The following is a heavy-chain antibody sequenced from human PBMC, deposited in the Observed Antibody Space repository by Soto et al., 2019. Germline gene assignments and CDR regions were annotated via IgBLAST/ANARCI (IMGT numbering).Heavy chain of an antibody. V-gene: IGHV4-61*01. CDR1: GDCGTSSSKC. CDR2: ICYTQII. Sequence: EPLSLNCTVFGDCGTSSSKCWSGTREPPGKALEWIAHICYTQIIKYNPFLKSRVTISIDTSNNQFSLRLRSVTAADTAVYFCARRNYFESSGYNHFDYWGQGILVTVSS. CDR3: ARRNYFESSGYNHFDY. D-gene: IGHD3-22*01. J-gene: IGHJ4*02.